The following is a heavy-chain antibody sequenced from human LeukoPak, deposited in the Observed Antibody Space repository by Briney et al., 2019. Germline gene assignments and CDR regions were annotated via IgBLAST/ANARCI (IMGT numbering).Heavy chain of an antibody. J-gene: IGHJ4*02. Sequence: ASVKVSCKASGYTFTSYGISWVRRAPGQGLEWMGWISAYNGNTNYAQKLQGRVTMTTDTSTSTAYMELRSLRSDDTAVYYCARLYYDSSGYPTLYFDYWGQGTLVTVSS. CDR3: ARLYYDSSGYPTLYFDY. V-gene: IGHV1-18*01. D-gene: IGHD3-22*01. CDR2: ISAYNGNT. CDR1: GYTFTSYG.